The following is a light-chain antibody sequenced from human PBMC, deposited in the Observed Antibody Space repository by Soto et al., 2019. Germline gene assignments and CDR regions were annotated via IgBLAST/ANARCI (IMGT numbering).Light chain of an antibody. CDR2: GAT. CDR1: QNVRNAL. CDR3: QDYDTSPYT. V-gene: IGKV3-20*01. Sequence: EIVLTQSPGTLSLSPGERATLSCRASQNVRNALLAWYQQTPGQAPRLLIYGATNRPGGVPDRFGGSGSGTDFTLTISRLAPEDFAIYYCQDYDTSPYTFGQGTRLEIK. J-gene: IGKJ2*01.